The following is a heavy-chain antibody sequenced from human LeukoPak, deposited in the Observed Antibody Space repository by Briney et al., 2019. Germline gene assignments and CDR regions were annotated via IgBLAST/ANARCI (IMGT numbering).Heavy chain of an antibody. CDR1: GFTFSSYS. J-gene: IGHJ4*02. CDR3: ARAENYYDSSGY. Sequence: EGSLRLSCAASGFTFSSYSVNWVRQAPGKGLEWVSSISSSSSYIYYADSVKGRFTISRDNAKNSLYLQMNSLRAEDTAVYYCARAENYYDSSGYWGQGTLVTVSS. V-gene: IGHV3-21*01. D-gene: IGHD3-22*01. CDR2: ISSSSSYI.